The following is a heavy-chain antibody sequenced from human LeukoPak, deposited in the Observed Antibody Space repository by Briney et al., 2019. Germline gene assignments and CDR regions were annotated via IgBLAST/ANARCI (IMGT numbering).Heavy chain of an antibody. Sequence: LSETLSLTCAVYGGSFSGYYWSWIRRPPGKGLEWIGEINHSGSTNYNPSLKSRVTISVDTSKNQFSLKLSSVTAADTAVYYCARGLSSGWYYDYWGQGTLVTVSS. J-gene: IGHJ4*02. CDR3: ARGLSSGWYYDY. V-gene: IGHV4-34*01. CDR2: INHSGST. D-gene: IGHD6-19*01. CDR1: GGSFSGYY.